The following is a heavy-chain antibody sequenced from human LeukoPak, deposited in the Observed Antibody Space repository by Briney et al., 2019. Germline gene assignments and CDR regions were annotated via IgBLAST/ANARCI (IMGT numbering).Heavy chain of an antibody. J-gene: IGHJ4*02. V-gene: IGHV1-69*06. D-gene: IGHD6-13*01. CDR2: IIPIFGTA. CDR1: GGTFSSYA. Sequence: SVKVSCKASGGTFSSYAISWVRQAPGQGLEWMGGIIPIFGTANCAQKFQGRVTITADKSTSTAYMELSSLRSEDTAVYYCARSPIKDIAAASYYFDYWGQGTLVTVSS. CDR3: ARSPIKDIAAASYYFDY.